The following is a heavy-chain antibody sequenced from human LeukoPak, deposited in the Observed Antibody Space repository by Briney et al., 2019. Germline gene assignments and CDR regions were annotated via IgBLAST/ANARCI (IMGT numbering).Heavy chain of an antibody. V-gene: IGHV1-69*05. CDR1: GGTFSSYA. CDR2: IIPVYGTA. D-gene: IGHD6-19*01. J-gene: IGHJ3*02. CDR3: ASSYSSGWYGAFDI. Sequence: SXKVSCKASGGTFSSYAISWVRQAPGQGLEWMGRIIPVYGTANYAQKLQGRVTITTDESTSTAYMELSSLRAEDTAVYYCASSYSSGWYGAFDIWGQGTMVTVSS.